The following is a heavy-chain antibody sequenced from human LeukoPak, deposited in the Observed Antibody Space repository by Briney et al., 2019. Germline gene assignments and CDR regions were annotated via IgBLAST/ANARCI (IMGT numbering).Heavy chain of an antibody. V-gene: IGHV3-15*01. CDR3: TTYSSGSFGY. Sequence: GGSLRLSCAVSGFTFNNAWMSWVRQAPGKGLEWVGRIYSKTDGGTTDYAAPAKGRFTISGDDSKTTLYLQMNSLKTEDTAVYYCTTYSSGSFGYWGQGTLVTVSS. D-gene: IGHD3-22*01. CDR2: IYSKTDGGTT. CDR1: GFTFNNAW. J-gene: IGHJ4*02.